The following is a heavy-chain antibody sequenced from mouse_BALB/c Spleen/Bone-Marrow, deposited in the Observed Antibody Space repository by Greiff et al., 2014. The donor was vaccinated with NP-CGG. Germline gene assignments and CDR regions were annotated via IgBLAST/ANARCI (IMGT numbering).Heavy chain of an antibody. V-gene: IGHV1-82*01. CDR1: GYAFSSSW. J-gene: IGHJ3*01. CDR3: AHYDYGGLSWFAY. CDR2: IYPGDGNT. Sequence: VQLQQSGPELVKPGASVKISCKASGYAFSSSWMNWVKQRPGQGLEGIGRIYPGDGNTNYNGKFKGKATLTADKSSTTAYMQPSSLTSVDSAVYFFAHYDYGGLSWFAYWGQGTLVTVSA. D-gene: IGHD2-4*01.